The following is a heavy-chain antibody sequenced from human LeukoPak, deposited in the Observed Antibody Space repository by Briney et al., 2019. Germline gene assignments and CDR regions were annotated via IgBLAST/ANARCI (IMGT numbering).Heavy chain of an antibody. CDR1: GFTVSSNF. Sequence: VGPLRLSCAASGFTVSSNFLSWVRQPPGKGLEWVSDIYSGGSTYYADSVKGRFTISRDNSKNTLYLQMNSLRAEDTAVYYCTRGGGGSFPHYWGQGTLDPVSS. CDR2: IYSGGST. J-gene: IGHJ4*02. V-gene: IGHV3-53*01. CDR3: TRGGGGSFPHY. D-gene: IGHD2-21*01.